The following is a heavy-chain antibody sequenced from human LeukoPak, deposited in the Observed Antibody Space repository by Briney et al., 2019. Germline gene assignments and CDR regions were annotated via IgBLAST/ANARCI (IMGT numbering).Heavy chain of an antibody. J-gene: IGHJ3*02. CDR2: ISPYNGDT. V-gene: IGHV1-18*01. CDR1: GYMFSLYT. CDR3: ARKKTLRYVDLRPTNDPYDI. Sequence: ASVKVSCKASGYMFSLYTITWVRKAPGQGLEWLGWISPYNGDTKYAQNLQDRVTLTTDTSTTTAYMELRSLRSDDTAIYYCARKKTLRYVDLRPTNDPYDIWGQGTMVTVSS. D-gene: IGHD3-9*01.